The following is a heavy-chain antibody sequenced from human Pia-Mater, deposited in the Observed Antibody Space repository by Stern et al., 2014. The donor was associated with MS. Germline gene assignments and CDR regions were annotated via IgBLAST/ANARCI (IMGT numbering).Heavy chain of an antibody. CDR1: GYSITSAAFS. CDR3: ARGRSRVHPPLDP. V-gene: IGHV4-30-2*01. Sequence: QVQLQESGSGLVKPSQTLSLTCSVSGYSITSAAFSWTWIRQAPGKGLVWIGYMYYGGSPLYNPSLRSRVNITDEPTKNQVVLRKNSGTAADTAVYYCARGRSRVHPPLDPWGQGTLVTVSS. CDR2: MYYGGSP. J-gene: IGHJ5*02. D-gene: IGHD2-2*01.